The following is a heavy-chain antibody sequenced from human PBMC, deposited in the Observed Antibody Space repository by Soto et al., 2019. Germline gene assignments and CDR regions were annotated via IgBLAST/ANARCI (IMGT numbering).Heavy chain of an antibody. CDR3: ARGSYHVEYGMDV. Sequence: SVKVSCKSSGGTFTSDTISWVRQAPGQGLEWMGRIIPLLNKADYAQKFQGRLTITADKSTSTAYMELSSLRFEDTAVYYCARGSYHVEYGMDVWGQGTTVTVSS. CDR2: IIPLLNKA. D-gene: IGHD2-15*01. V-gene: IGHV1-69*08. J-gene: IGHJ6*02. CDR1: GGTFTSDT.